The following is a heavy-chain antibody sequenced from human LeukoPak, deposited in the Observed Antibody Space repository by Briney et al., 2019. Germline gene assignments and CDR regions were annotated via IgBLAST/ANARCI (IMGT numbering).Heavy chain of an antibody. CDR3: ARLRSARYCSGGSCSYYYYYYMDV. J-gene: IGHJ6*03. Sequence: PSETLSLTCTVSGGSISSYYWSWIRQPPGKGLEWIGYIYYSGSTNYNPSLKSRVTISVDTSKNQFSLKLSSVTAADTAVYYCARLRSARYCSGGSCSYYYYYYMDVWGKGTTVTVSS. D-gene: IGHD2-15*01. V-gene: IGHV4-59*01. CDR1: GGSISSYY. CDR2: IYYSGST.